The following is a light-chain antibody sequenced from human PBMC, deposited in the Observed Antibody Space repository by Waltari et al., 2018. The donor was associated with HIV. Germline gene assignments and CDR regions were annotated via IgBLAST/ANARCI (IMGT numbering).Light chain of an antibody. Sequence: SYEPTQAPSVSVSPGQTARITCSGDTLAKQYAYWYQQKPGQAPELVMYQDTERPSGIPERFSGSRSGTTVTLTISRVQAADEADYYCQSIDSGGTFVFGTGTKVTVL. V-gene: IGLV3-25*03. CDR1: TLAKQY. CDR2: QDT. J-gene: IGLJ1*01. CDR3: QSIDSGGTFV.